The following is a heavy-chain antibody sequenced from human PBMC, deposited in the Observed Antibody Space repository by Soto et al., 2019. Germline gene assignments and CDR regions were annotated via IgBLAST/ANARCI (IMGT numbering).Heavy chain of an antibody. Sequence: QITLKESGPTLVKPTQTLTLTCTFSGFSLSTSGVGVGRIRQPPGKALEWLALIYWDDDKRYSPSLKSRLTITKDTSKNQVVLTMTNMDPVDTATYYCVHRRSMVRGVQSDAFDIWGQGTMVTVSS. CDR2: IYWDDDK. CDR1: GFSLSTSGVG. V-gene: IGHV2-5*02. D-gene: IGHD3-10*01. CDR3: VHRRSMVRGVQSDAFDI. J-gene: IGHJ3*02.